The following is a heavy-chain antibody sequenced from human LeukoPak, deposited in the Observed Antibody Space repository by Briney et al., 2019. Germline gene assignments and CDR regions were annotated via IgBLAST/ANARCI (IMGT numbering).Heavy chain of an antibody. V-gene: IGHV3-21*01. J-gene: IGHJ4*02. CDR2: ISSSSSYI. CDR3: ARGVVRYFDY. CDR1: GFTFSGYG. D-gene: IGHD3-9*01. Sequence: PGGSLRLSCAASGFTFSGYGMNWVRQAPGKGLEWVSSISSSSSYIYYADSVKGRLTISRDNAKNSLYLQMNSLRAEDTAVYYCARGVVRYFDYWGQGALVTVSS.